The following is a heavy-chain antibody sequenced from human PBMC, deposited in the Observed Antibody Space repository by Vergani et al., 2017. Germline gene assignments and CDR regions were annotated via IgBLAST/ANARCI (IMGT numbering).Heavy chain of an antibody. D-gene: IGHD6-13*01. J-gene: IGHJ4*02. CDR1: GGSLSRNDYY. CDR2: IYYSGST. CDR3: ASKPPGITWYWLKYYFDF. V-gene: IGHV4-30-4*08. Sequence: QVQLQESGPGLVKPSQTLSLTCSVSGGSLSRNDYYWTSIRQPPGKGLEWLGYIYYSGSTDYKPTLKSRLTMSVHTHENQFSLVLSSVTASDTAMFYCASKPPGITWYWLKYYFDFWGQGTLVAVSS.